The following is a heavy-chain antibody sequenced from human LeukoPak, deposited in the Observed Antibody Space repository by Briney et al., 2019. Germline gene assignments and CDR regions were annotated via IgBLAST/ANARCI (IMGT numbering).Heavy chain of an antibody. CDR1: GYTFTSYG. V-gene: IGHV1-18*01. CDR3: ARALTIVVVPAAQGAFDP. J-gene: IGHJ5*02. D-gene: IGHD2-2*01. CDR2: ISAYNGNT. Sequence: ASVKVSCKASGYTFTSYGISWVRQAPGQGLEWMGWISAYNGNTNYAQKLQGRVTMTTDTSTSTAYMELRSLRSDDTAVYYCARALTIVVVPAAQGAFDPWGQGTLVTVSS.